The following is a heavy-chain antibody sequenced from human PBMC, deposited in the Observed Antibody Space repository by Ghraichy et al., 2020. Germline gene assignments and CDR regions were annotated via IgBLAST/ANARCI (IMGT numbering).Heavy chain of an antibody. J-gene: IGHJ4*02. CDR3: ARELGALDY. V-gene: IGHV4-59*01. CDR2: IYYSGST. Sequence: TLSLTCTVSGGSISSYYWSWIRQPPGKGLEWIGYIYYSGSTNYNPSLKSRVTISLDMSKNQFSLKLSSVTAEDTAVYYCARELGALDYWGQGTLVTVSS. CDR1: GGSISSYY.